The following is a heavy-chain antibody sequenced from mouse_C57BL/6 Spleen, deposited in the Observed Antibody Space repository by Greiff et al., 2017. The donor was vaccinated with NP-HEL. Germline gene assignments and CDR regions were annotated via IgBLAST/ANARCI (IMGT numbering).Heavy chain of an antibody. D-gene: IGHD1-1*01. Sequence: VQLQQSGAELARPGASVKMSCKASGYTFTSYTMPWVKQRPGQGLEWIGYINPSSGYTKYNQKFKDKATLTADKSSSTAYMQLSSLTSEDSAVYYCARRSSTGSFAYWGQGTLVTVSA. J-gene: IGHJ3*01. CDR3: ARRSSTGSFAY. CDR1: GYTFTSYT. V-gene: IGHV1-4*01. CDR2: INPSSGYT.